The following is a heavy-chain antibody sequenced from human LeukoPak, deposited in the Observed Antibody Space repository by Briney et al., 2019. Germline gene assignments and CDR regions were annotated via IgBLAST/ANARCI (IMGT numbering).Heavy chain of an antibody. CDR2: INPSGGST. J-gene: IGHJ4*02. D-gene: IGHD2-2*01. Sequence: GASVKVSCKASGYTFTGYYMHWVRQAPGQGLEWMGIINPSGGSTSYAQKFQGRVTMTRDTSTSTVYMELSSLRSEDTAVYYCARLSSLEGPAAPIDYWGQGTLVTVSS. CDR1: GYTFTGYY. V-gene: IGHV1-46*01. CDR3: ARLSSLEGPAAPIDY.